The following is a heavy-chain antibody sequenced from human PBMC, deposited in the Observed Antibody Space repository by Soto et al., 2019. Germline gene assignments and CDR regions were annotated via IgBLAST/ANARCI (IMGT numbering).Heavy chain of an antibody. Sequence: LSLTCAASGFTFSSYWMSWVRQAPGKGLEWVANIKQDGSEKYYVDSVKGRFTISRDNAKNSLYLQMNSLRAEDTAVYYCASLTTPDAFDIWGQGTMVTVSS. CDR3: ASLTTPDAFDI. V-gene: IGHV3-7*01. D-gene: IGHD4-4*01. CDR2: IKQDGSEK. CDR1: GFTFSSYW. J-gene: IGHJ3*02.